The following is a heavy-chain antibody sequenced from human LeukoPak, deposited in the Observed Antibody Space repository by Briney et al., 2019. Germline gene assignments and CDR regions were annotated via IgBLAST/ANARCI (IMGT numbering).Heavy chain of an antibody. V-gene: IGHV4-34*01. J-gene: IGHJ5*02. Sequence: PSETLSLTCAVYDGSFSGYSWTWIPQPPGKGPEWIGEINHSGSTNYNPSLKSRVTISVVTSKNQFSLKLSSVTAADTAVYYCARDGIAVAGYNWFDPWGQGTLVTVSS. CDR3: ARDGIAVAGYNWFDP. CDR1: DGSFSGYS. CDR2: INHSGST. D-gene: IGHD6-19*01.